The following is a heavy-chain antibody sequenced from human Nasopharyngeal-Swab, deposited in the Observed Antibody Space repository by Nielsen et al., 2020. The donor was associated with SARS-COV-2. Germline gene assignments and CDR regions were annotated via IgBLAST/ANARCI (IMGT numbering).Heavy chain of an antibody. CDR2: ISSSSYT. V-gene: IGHV3-11*05. CDR3: ARDKDGFDY. J-gene: IGHJ4*02. CDR1: GFTFSDYY. Sequence: GESLKISCAASGFTFSDYYMSWIRQAPGTGLEWVSYISSSSYTNYADSVKGRFTISRDNAKNSLYLQMNSLRAEDTAVYYCARDKDGFDYWGQGTLVTVSS.